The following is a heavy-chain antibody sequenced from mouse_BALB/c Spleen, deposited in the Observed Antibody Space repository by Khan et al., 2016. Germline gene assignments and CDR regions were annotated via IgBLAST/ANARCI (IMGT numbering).Heavy chain of an antibody. J-gene: IGHJ4*01. D-gene: IGHD2-14*01. V-gene: IGHV9-4*02. Sequence: QIQLVQSGPELKKPGETVRISCKAPGYTFTTAGMQWVQKMPGKGLKWIGWINTHSGVPKYAEDLKGRFAFSLETSASTAYLQISNLKNEDTATXYCASSYRYDDAMDYWGQGTSVTVPS. CDR3: ASSYRYDDAMDY. CDR1: GYTFTTAG. CDR2: INTHSGVP.